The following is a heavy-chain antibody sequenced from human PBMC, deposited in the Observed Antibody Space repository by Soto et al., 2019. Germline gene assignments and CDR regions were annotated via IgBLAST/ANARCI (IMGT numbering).Heavy chain of an antibody. Sequence: SETLSLTCTVSGGSISPYYWSWIRQPPGKGLEWIGYVYYSGSTNYNPSLKSRVTISVDTSKNQFSLKLSSVTAADTAVYYCGRASEYQLPHERIAFDIWGQGTMVTVSS. CDR2: VYYSGST. V-gene: IGHV4-59*01. D-gene: IGHD2-2*01. CDR1: GGSISPYY. J-gene: IGHJ3*02. CDR3: GRASEYQLPHERIAFDI.